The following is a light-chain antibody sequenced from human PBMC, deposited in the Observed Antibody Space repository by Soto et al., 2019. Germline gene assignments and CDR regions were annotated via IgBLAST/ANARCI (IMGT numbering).Light chain of an antibody. CDR3: QQYGSSRSIT. Sequence: EIVLTQSPGTLSLSPGERATFSCRASQTVRSSYLAWYQLKPGLAPRPLIFGAPYRAAGVPDRFSGSGSGTDFTLIINRLEPEDSAVYYCQQYGSSRSITFGQGTRLEIK. J-gene: IGKJ5*01. CDR1: QTVRSSY. CDR2: GAP. V-gene: IGKV3-20*01.